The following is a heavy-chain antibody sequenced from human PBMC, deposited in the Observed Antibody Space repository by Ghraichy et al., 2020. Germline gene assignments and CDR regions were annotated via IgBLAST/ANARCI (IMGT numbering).Heavy chain of an antibody. D-gene: IGHD2-15*01. J-gene: IGHJ4*02. CDR1: GFTFSSYS. Sequence: GGSLRLSRAASGFTFSSYSMNWVRQAPGKGLEWVSSITGSDNYIYYPDSVKGRFTISRDNAKNSLYLQMNSLRAEDTAVYYCARDGGGCSGGSCYSDYWGQGTLVTVSS. V-gene: IGHV3-21*01. CDR2: ITGSDNYI. CDR3: ARDGGGCSGGSCYSDY.